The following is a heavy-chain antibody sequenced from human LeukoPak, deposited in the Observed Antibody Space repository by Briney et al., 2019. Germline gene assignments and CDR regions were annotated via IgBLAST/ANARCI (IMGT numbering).Heavy chain of an antibody. D-gene: IGHD4-17*01. Sequence: PSETLSLTCAVYGGSFSGYYWSWIRQPPGKGLEWIGEINHSGSTNCNPSLKSRVTISVDTSKNQFSLELSSVTAADTAVYYCARKPNDYGAPFDYWGQGTLVTVSS. CDR2: INHSGST. CDR3: ARKPNDYGAPFDY. CDR1: GGSFSGYY. J-gene: IGHJ4*02. V-gene: IGHV4-34*01.